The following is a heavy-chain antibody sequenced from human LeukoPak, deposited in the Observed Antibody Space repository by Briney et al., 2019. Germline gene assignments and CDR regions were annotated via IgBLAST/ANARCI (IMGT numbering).Heavy chain of an antibody. CDR3: AREIEMATIDY. CDR2: IYYSGST. J-gene: IGHJ4*02. D-gene: IGHD5-24*01. Sequence: SETLSLACIVSGGSTSSYYSSWIRHPPKEGLEWIGYIYYSGSTNYNPSLKSRVTISVDTSKHQFSLKLSSVTAADTAVYYCAREIEMATIDYWGQGTLVTVSS. V-gene: IGHV4-59*01. CDR1: GGSTSSYY.